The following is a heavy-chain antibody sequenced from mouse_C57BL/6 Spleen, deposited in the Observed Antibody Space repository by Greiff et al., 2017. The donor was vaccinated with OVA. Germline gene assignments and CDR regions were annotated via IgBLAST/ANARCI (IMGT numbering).Heavy chain of an antibody. D-gene: IGHD1-1*01. CDR1: GYTFTDYY. CDR2: INPNNGGT. V-gene: IGHV1-26*01. CDR3: ARYNYYGSSYDYAMDY. Sequence: EVQLQQSGPELVKPGASVKISCKASGYTFTDYYMNWVKQSHGKSLEWIGDINPNNGGTSYNQKFKGKATLTVDTSSSTAYMELRSLTSEDSAVYYCARYNYYGSSYDYAMDYWGQGTSVTVSS. J-gene: IGHJ4*01.